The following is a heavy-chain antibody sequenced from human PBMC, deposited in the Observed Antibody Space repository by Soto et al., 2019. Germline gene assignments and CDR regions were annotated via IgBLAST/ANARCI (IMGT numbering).Heavy chain of an antibody. J-gene: IGHJ5*02. CDR2: INTDGSTE. Sequence: EVQLVESGGGLVQPGGSLRLYCAASGFTFSNYWMHWVRQAPGKGLVWVSHINTDGSTETYADSVKGRFTISRDNAKNTLYLQMNSLRAEDTAVYYCVRQQYDFLVDPWGQGTLVTVSS. V-gene: IGHV3-74*01. D-gene: IGHD3-16*01. CDR1: GFTFSNYW. CDR3: VRQQYDFLVDP.